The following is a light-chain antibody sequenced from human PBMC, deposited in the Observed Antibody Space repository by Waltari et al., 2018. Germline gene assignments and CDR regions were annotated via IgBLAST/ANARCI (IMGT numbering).Light chain of an antibody. J-gene: IGLJ3*02. V-gene: IGLV1-51*02. CDR2: KNS. CDR3: ETWDHSLSAVV. CDR1: SSNIGRSY. Sequence: QSVLTQPPSVSAAPGQKVTISCSGSSSNIGRSYVSWYQQLPGTAPKLLIFKNSQRPSGLPDRFSGSKSGTSATLDIKGLQTGDEAQYYCETWDHSLSAVVFGGGTTLSVL.